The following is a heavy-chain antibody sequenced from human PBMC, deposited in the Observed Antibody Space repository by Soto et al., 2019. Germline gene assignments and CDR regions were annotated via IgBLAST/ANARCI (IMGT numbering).Heavy chain of an antibody. D-gene: IGHD6-19*01. CDR2: IYTSGSX. CDR3: ARESCQWLTIYYLDY. Sequence: GKGLEWIGRIYTSGSXNYKPSLXSRVTMSVDTSKNQFSLKLRSVTAADTAEYYCARESCQWLTIYYLDYWAQGTLV. V-gene: IGHV4-4*07. J-gene: IGHJ4*02.